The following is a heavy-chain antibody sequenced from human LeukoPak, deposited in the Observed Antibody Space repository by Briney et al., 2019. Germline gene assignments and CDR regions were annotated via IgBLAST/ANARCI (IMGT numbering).Heavy chain of an antibody. V-gene: IGHV1-8*03. CDR3: ARVLPYYDSSGQPPAAFDI. J-gene: IGHJ3*02. CDR1: GDTFTRYD. D-gene: IGHD3-22*01. CDR2: MNPNSGNT. Sequence: SVKVSCKASGDTFTRYDINWVRQATGQGLEWMGWMNPNSGNTGYAQKFQGRVTITRNTSISTAYMELSSLRSEDTAVYYCARVLPYYDSSGQPPAAFDIWGQGTMVTVSS.